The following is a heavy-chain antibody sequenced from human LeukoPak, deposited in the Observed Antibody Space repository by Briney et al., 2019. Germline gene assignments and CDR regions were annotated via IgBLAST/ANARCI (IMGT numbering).Heavy chain of an antibody. D-gene: IGHD1-14*01. V-gene: IGHV3-30*04. Sequence: PGGSLRLSCAASGFTFSSYAMNWVRQAPGKGLEWVAVISYDGSNKYYADSVKGRFTISRDNSKNTLYLQMNSLRAEDTAVYYCASLPYTSYYFDYWGQGTLVTVSS. CDR1: GFTFSSYA. J-gene: IGHJ4*02. CDR2: ISYDGSNK. CDR3: ASLPYTSYYFDY.